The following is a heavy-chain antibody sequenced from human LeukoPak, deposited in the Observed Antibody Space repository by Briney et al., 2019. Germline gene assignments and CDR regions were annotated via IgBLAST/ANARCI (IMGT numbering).Heavy chain of an antibody. CDR3: ARDLAGYYYGMDV. J-gene: IGHJ6*02. CDR1: GFTVSSNY. V-gene: IGHV3-66*01. Sequence: GGSLRLSCATSGFTVSSNYMSWVRQASGKGLEWVSVIHSGGSTYYADSVRGRFTISRDNSKNTLYLQMNSLRADDTAVYYCARDLAGYYYGMDVWGQGTTVTVSS. CDR2: IHSGGST.